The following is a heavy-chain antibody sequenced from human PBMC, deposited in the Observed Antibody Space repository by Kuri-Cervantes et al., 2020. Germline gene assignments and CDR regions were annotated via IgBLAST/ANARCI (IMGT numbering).Heavy chain of an antibody. D-gene: IGHD5-12*01. CDR3: ARGREWLRSRPFDY. CDR2: INHSGST. CDR1: GGSFSGYY. Sequence: SQTLSLTCAVYGGSFSGYYWSWIRQPPGKGLEWIGEINHSGSTNYNPSLKSRVTISVDTSKNQFSLKLSSATAADTAVYYCARGREWLRSRPFDYWGQGTLVTVSS. V-gene: IGHV4-34*01. J-gene: IGHJ4*02.